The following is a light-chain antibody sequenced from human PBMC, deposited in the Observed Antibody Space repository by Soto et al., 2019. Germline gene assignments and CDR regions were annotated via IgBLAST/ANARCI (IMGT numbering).Light chain of an antibody. CDR1: QSVSSN. Sequence: EIVMTQSPATLSESPGESATLSCRASQSVSSNLAWYQQKPGQAPRLLIYGASTRATGIPARFSGSGSGTEFTLTISSLQSEDFAVYYCQQYNNWPPFTFGPGTKVDIK. V-gene: IGKV3-15*01. CDR3: QQYNNWPPFT. J-gene: IGKJ3*01. CDR2: GAS.